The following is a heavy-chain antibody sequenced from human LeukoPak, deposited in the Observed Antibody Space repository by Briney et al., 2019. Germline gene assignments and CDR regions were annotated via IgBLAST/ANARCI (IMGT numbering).Heavy chain of an antibody. D-gene: IGHD4-17*01. CDR3: ARSEDYGDYGPLFDY. CDR2: ISYEGDST. V-gene: IGHV3-30*03. Sequence: GGSLRLSCAASGFIFRIYGMHWVRQAPGKGLEWVALISYEGDSTYYADSVKGRFTISRDNAKNSLYLQMNSLRAEDTAVYYCARSEDYGDYGPLFDYWGQGTLVTVSS. J-gene: IGHJ4*02. CDR1: GFIFRIYG.